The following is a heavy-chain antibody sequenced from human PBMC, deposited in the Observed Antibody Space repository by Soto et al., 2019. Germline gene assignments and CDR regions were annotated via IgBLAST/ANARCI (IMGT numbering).Heavy chain of an antibody. CDR3: ARAATVRRVGMDV. CDR1: GGSISSGGYY. V-gene: IGHV4-31*03. CDR2: IYYSGST. Sequence: QVQLQESGPGLVKPSQTLSLTCTVSGGSISSGGYYWSWIRQHPVKGLEWIGYIYYSGSTYYNPYVKSRVNILVDTSKNQFSLKMSSVTAADTAVYYCARAATVRRVGMDVCGQGPKVTVSS. D-gene: IGHD1-1*01. J-gene: IGHJ6*02.